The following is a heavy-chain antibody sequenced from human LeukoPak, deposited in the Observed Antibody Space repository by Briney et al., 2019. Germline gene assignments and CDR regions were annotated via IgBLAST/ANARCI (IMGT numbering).Heavy chain of an antibody. CDR2: ISAYNGNT. CDR3: ARDYYDSSGYYPNWFDP. J-gene: IGHJ5*02. CDR1: GYTFTSYG. V-gene: IGHV1-18*01. D-gene: IGHD3-22*01. Sequence: ASVKVSCKASGYTFTSYGISWVRQAPGQGLEWMGWISAYNGNTNYAQKLQGRVTMTTDTSTSTAYMELRSLRSDGTAVYYCARDYYDSSGYYPNWFDPWGQGTLVTVSS.